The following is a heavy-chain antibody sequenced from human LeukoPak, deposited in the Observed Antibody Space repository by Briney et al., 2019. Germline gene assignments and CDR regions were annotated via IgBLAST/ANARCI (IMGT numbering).Heavy chain of an antibody. J-gene: IGHJ4*02. D-gene: IGHD3-16*02. CDR1: GSPFSSYW. CDR2: INSDGSDS. Sequence: GGSLRLSCAASGSPFSSYWMHWVRQAPGKGLVWLSRINSDGSDSIYADSVEGRFTTSRDNTKNTLYLQMNSLRAEDTAVYYCTGSRSQAYWGQGTLVTVSS. V-gene: IGHV3-74*01. CDR3: TGSRSQAY.